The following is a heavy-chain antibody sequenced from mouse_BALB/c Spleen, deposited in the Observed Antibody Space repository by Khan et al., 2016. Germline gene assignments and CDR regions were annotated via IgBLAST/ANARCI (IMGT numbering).Heavy chain of an antibody. D-gene: IGHD2-14*01. Sequence: QVQLKEPGPGLVQPSQCLSITCTVSGFSLTSYGVHWVRQSPGKGLEWLGVIWSGGSTDYNAAFISRLSISKDNSKSQVFFKMNSLQANEAAIDYCARNNYRYVGYYFDYWGQGTTLTVSS. CDR1: GFSLTSYG. CDR2: IWSGGST. V-gene: IGHV2-2*02. CDR3: ARNNYRYVGYYFDY. J-gene: IGHJ2*01.